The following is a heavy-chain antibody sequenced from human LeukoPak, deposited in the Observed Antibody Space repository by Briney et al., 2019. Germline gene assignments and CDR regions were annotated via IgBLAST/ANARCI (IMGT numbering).Heavy chain of an antibody. CDR1: GGSFSGYY. Sequence: SETLSLTCAVYGGSFSGYYWSWIRQPPGNGLEWIGEFNHSGSTNYNPSLKSRVTISVDTSKNQFSLKLSSVTAADTAVYYCAREGMGIAVGSHFDYWGQGTLVTVSS. J-gene: IGHJ4*02. D-gene: IGHD6-19*01. CDR3: AREGMGIAVGSHFDY. V-gene: IGHV4-34*01. CDR2: FNHSGST.